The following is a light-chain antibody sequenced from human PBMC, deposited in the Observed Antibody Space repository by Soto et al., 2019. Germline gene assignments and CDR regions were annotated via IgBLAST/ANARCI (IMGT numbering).Light chain of an antibody. J-gene: IGLJ3*02. CDR2: EVS. Sequence: QSALTQPASVSGSPGQSITISCTGTSSDVGAYNYVSWYQQHPGKAPNLMIYEVSNRPSGVSNRFSGSKSANTASLTISGLQAGDEADYYCSSYTSSSTWLFGGGTKVTVL. CDR1: SSDVGAYNY. CDR3: SSYTSSSTWL. V-gene: IGLV2-14*03.